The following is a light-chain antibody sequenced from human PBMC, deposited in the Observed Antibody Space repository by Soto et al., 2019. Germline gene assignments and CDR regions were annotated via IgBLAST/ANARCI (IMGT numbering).Light chain of an antibody. J-gene: IGLJ1*01. V-gene: IGLV2-23*02. Sequence: SALTQPASVSGSPGQSIAISCTGTSSDIGTYNLVSWYQQHPGKVPKLMISEVNKRPSGVSNRFSGSKSGNPASLTSSGLHTFDGADYDCCSFARSCTHDFGTRTNLTVL. CDR3: CSFARSCTHD. CDR2: EVN. CDR1: SSDIGTYNL.